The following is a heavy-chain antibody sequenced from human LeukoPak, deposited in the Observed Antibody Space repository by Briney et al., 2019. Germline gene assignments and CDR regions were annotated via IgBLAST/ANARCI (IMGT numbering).Heavy chain of an antibody. J-gene: IGHJ5*01. Sequence: PGGSLRLSCAASGFTFSSYGMHWVRQAPGKGLEWVAFIRYDGSNKYYADSVKGRFSISRDNSKNTLSLQMNSLRADDTAVYYCAKSEFDYYDSSGPPDSWGQGTLVTVSS. D-gene: IGHD3-22*01. CDR3: AKSEFDYYDSSGPPDS. CDR2: IRYDGSNK. CDR1: GFTFSSYG. V-gene: IGHV3-30*02.